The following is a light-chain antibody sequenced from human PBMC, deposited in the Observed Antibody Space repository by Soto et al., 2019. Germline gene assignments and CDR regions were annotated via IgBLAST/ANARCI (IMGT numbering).Light chain of an antibody. CDR2: DVS. V-gene: IGLV2-11*01. CDR1: SSDVGGYNY. J-gene: IGLJ1*01. CDR3: CSYAGSHSLYV. Sequence: QSALTQPRSVSGSPGQSVTISCTGTSSDVGGYNYVSWYQQHPGKAPKLMIYDVSKRPSGVPDRFSGSKSGNTASLTISGLQAEDEADYYCCSYAGSHSLYVFGTGTTLTVL.